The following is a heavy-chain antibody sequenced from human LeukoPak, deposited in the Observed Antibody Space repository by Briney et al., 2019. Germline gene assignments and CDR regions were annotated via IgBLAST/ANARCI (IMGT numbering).Heavy chain of an antibody. CDR2: TYYRSKWYN. Sequence: SQTLSLTCAISGDSVSSNNAAWNWIRQSPSRGLEWLGRTYYRSKWYNDYAVSVSSRITINPDTSKNQFSLKLSSVTAADTAVYYCARGRGKVNYYGMDVWGQGTTVTVSS. D-gene: IGHD3-16*01. J-gene: IGHJ6*02. CDR1: GDSVSSNNAA. CDR3: ARGRGKVNYYGMDV. V-gene: IGHV6-1*01.